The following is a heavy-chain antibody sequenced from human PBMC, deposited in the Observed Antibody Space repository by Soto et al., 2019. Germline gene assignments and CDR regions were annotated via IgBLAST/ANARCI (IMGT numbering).Heavy chain of an antibody. V-gene: IGHV4-34*01. CDR2: INHSGST. CDR3: AGGKGYDILTGYYPPYNWFGP. CDR1: GGSFSGYY. D-gene: IGHD3-9*01. Sequence: QVQLQQWGAGLLKPSETLSLTCAVYGGSFSGYYWSWIRQPPGKGLEWSGEINHSGSTNYDPSLKSRVTVSVDTSKNQFSLKLSSVTAADTAVYYCAGGKGYDILTGYYPPYNWFGPWGQGTLVTVSS. J-gene: IGHJ5*02.